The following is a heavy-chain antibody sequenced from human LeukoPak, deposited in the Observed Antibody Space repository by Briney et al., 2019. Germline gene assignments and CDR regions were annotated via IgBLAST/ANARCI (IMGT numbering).Heavy chain of an antibody. Sequence: GGSLRLSCAASGFTFDDYAMHWVRQAPGKGLEWVSGISWNSGSIGYADSVKGRFTISRDNAKNSLYLQMNSLRAEDTALYYLAKNIDSPRFYYFDYWGQGTLVPVPS. CDR3: AKNIDSPRFYYFDY. D-gene: IGHD3-22*01. CDR1: GFTFDDYA. CDR2: ISWNSGSI. V-gene: IGHV3-9*01. J-gene: IGHJ4*02.